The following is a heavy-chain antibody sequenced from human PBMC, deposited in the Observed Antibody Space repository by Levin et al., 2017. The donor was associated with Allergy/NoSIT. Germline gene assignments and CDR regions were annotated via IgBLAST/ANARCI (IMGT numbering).Heavy chain of an antibody. D-gene: IGHD5-12*01. V-gene: IGHV3-9*01. Sequence: GGSLRLSCAASGFIFDDFSMHWVRQTPGRGLEWVSGISWNRGKIGYGDSMKGRFTISRDSAKRTLFLQMNSLRVEDTALYYCAKTRGFSFGIDAFDLWGQGTMVTVSS. CDR3: AKTRGFSFGIDAFDL. J-gene: IGHJ3*01. CDR2: ISWNRGKI. CDR1: GFIFDDFS.